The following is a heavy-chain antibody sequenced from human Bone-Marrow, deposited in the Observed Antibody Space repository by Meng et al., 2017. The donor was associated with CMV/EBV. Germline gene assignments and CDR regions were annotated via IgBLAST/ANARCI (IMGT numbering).Heavy chain of an antibody. CDR2: INHSGST. CDR1: GGSFSGYY. D-gene: IGHD6-13*01. J-gene: IGHJ4*02. V-gene: IGHV4-34*01. CDR3: TRSPRSSWSPFDY. Sequence: SETLSLTCAVYGGSFSGYYWSWIRQPQGKGWEWIGEINHSGSTNYNPSLKRRVTISVDTSKNQFSLKLSSVTAADTAVYYCTRSPRSSWSPFDYWGQGTLVTGSS.